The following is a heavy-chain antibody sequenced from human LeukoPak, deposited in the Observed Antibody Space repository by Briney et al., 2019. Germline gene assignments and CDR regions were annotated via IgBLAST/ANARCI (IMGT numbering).Heavy chain of an antibody. CDR1: GGSISSSSYY. V-gene: IGHV4-39*07. CDR3: ARAPEDTAMVRGVPYYFDY. CDR2: IYYSGST. D-gene: IGHD5-18*01. J-gene: IGHJ4*02. Sequence: SETLSLTCTVSGGSISSSSYYWGWIRQPPGKGLEWIGSIYYSGSTYYNPSLKSRVTISVDTSKNQFSLKLSSVTAADTAVYYCARAPEDTAMVRGVPYYFDYWGQGTLVTVSS.